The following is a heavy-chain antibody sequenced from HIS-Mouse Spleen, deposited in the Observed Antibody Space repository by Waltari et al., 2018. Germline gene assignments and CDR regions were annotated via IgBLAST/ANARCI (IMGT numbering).Heavy chain of an antibody. J-gene: IGHJ6*02. D-gene: IGHD1-26*01. CDR3: ARGSSSGSYWYYYYGMDV. CDR2: MNPNSGNT. CDR1: GYTFTSYD. Sequence: QVQLVQSGAEVKNPGASVKVPCKASGYTFTSYDIHWVRQATGQGLEWMGWMNPNSGNTGYAQKFQGRVTMTRNTSISTAYMELSSLRSEDTAVYYCARGSSSGSYWYYYYGMDVWGQGTTVTVSS. V-gene: IGHV1-8*01.